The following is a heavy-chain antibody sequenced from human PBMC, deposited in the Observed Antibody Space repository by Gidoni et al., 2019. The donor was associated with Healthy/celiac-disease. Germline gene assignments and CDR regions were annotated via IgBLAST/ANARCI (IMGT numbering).Heavy chain of an antibody. CDR1: GFTFDDYA. D-gene: IGHD1-26*01. J-gene: IGHJ4*02. CDR3: GKDISRVGATFDY. CDR2: ISWNSGSI. Sequence: EVQLVESGGGWVQPGRSLRLSCASSGFTFDDYAMHWVRQAPGKGLEWVSGISWNSGSIGYADSVKGRFTISRDNAKNSLYLQMNSLRAEDTALYYCGKDISRVGATFDYWGQGTLVTVSS. V-gene: IGHV3-9*01.